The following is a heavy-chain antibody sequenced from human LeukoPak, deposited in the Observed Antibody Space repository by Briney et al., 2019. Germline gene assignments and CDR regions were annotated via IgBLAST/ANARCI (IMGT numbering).Heavy chain of an antibody. CDR2: IYHSGST. CDR3: ARVGITIDY. CDR1: GGSISSGGYS. V-gene: IGHV4-30-2*01. J-gene: IGHJ4*02. D-gene: IGHD3-16*01. Sequence: RTSETLSLTCAVSGGSISSGGYSWSWIRQPPGKGLEWIGYIYHSGSTYYNPSLKSRVTISVDRSKNQFSLKLSSVTAADTAVYYCARVGITIDYWGQGTLVTVSS.